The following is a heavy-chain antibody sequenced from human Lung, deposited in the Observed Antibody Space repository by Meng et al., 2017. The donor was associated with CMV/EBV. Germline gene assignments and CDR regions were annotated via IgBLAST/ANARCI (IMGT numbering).Heavy chain of an antibody. Sequence: EVQLVESGGGGVKPGGSWRCSCAASGFTFSSYSMNWVRQAPGKGLEWVSSISSSSSYIYYADSVKGRFTISRDNAKNSLYLQMNSLRAEDTAVYYCARGGVRGTTGGPDYWGQGTLVTVSS. CDR2: ISSSSSYI. CDR3: ARGGVRGTTGGPDY. D-gene: IGHD2/OR15-2a*01. CDR1: GFTFSSYS. V-gene: IGHV3-21*01. J-gene: IGHJ4*02.